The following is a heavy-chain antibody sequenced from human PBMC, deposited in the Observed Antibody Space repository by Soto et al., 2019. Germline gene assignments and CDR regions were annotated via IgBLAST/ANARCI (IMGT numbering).Heavy chain of an antibody. J-gene: IGHJ5*02. CDR3: ARDPYYYDSSGYYRVWFDP. D-gene: IGHD3-22*01. CDR1: GYTFTSYG. Sequence: GASVKVSCKASGYTFTSYGISWVRQAPGQGLEWMGWISAYNGNPNYAQKLQGRVTMTTDTSTSTAYMELRSLRSDDTAVYYCARDPYYYDSSGYYRVWFDPWGQGTLVTVSS. CDR2: ISAYNGNP. V-gene: IGHV1-18*01.